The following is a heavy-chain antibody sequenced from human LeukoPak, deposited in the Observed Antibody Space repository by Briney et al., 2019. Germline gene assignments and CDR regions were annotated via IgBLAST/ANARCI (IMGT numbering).Heavy chain of an antibody. Sequence: PSGTLSLTCAAYGGSFSGYYWSWIRQPPGKGLEWIGEINHSGSTNYNPSLKSRVTISVDTSKNQFSLKLSSVTAADTAVYYCARGYLSVDYYDSSGYYYHYFDYWGQGTLVTVSS. CDR2: INHSGST. D-gene: IGHD3-22*01. J-gene: IGHJ4*02. V-gene: IGHV4-34*01. CDR1: GGSFSGYY. CDR3: ARGYLSVDYYDSSGYYYHYFDY.